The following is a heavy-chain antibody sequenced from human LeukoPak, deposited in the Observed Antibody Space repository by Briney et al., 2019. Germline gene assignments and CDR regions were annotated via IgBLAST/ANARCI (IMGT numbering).Heavy chain of an antibody. J-gene: IGHJ4*02. Sequence: ASVKVSCKASGGTFSSYAISWVRQAPGQGLEWMGGIIPIFGTANYAQKFQGRVTITTDESTSTAYMELSSLRSEDTAVYYCASAGDSDSWSGYYDYWGQGTLVTVSS. V-gene: IGHV1-69*05. CDR1: GGTFSSYA. CDR3: ASAGDSDSWSGYYDY. D-gene: IGHD3-3*01. CDR2: IIPIFGTA.